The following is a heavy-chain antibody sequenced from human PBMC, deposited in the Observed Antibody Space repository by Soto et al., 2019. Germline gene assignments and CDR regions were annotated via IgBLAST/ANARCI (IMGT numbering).Heavy chain of an antibody. CDR2: ISSSSSYI. J-gene: IGHJ4*02. V-gene: IGHV3-21*01. Sequence: PGGSLRLSCAASGFTFSSYSMNWVRQAPGKGLEWVSSISSSSSYIYYADSVKGRFTISRDNAKNSLYLQMNSLRAEDTAVYYCARDPTSIAAARLRDYWGQGTLVTVSS. CDR3: ARDPTSIAAARLRDY. D-gene: IGHD6-13*01. CDR1: GFTFSSYS.